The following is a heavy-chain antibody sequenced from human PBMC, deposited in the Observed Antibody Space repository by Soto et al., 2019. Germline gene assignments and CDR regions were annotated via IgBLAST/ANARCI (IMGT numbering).Heavy chain of an antibody. Sequence: SVTMSLTCSVFGGNISSSSYYRGWNRQPPGKGLEWIGSIYYSGSTYYNPSLKSRVTISVDTSKNQFSLKLSSVTAADTAVYYCARLRSGSYYTPEYFQHWGQGTLVTVSS. CDR2: IYYSGST. J-gene: IGHJ1*01. CDR1: GGNISSSSYY. V-gene: IGHV4-39*01. D-gene: IGHD1-26*01. CDR3: ARLRSGSYYTPEYFQH.